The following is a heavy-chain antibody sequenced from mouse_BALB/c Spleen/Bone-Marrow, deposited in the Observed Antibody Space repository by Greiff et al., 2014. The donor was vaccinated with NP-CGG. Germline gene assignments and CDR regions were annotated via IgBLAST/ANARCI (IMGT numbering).Heavy chain of an antibody. CDR2: IDPANGNA. D-gene: IGHD1-1*01. Sequence: EVKLEESGAELVKPGASVKLSCTASGFNIKDTYIHWVKQRPEQGLEWIGRIDPANGNAKYDPKFQGKATITADTSSNTVYLHVSRLTSEDTAVYHCARWTFTTVGDGGFTYWGQGTLVTVSA. CDR3: ARWTFTTVGDGGFTY. CDR1: GFNIKDTY. J-gene: IGHJ3*01. V-gene: IGHV14-3*02.